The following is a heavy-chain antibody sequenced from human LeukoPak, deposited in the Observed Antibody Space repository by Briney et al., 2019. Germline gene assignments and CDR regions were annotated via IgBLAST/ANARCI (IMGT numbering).Heavy chain of an antibody. CDR3: ASLSKTVDY. Sequence: SETLSPTCTVSGGSISSSSYYWGWIRQPPGKGLEWIGSIYYSGSTYYNPSLKSRVTISVDTSKNQFSLKLSSVTAADTAVYYCASLSKTVDYWGQGTLVTVSS. CDR1: GGSISSSSYY. J-gene: IGHJ4*02. V-gene: IGHV4-39*07. CDR2: IYYSGST.